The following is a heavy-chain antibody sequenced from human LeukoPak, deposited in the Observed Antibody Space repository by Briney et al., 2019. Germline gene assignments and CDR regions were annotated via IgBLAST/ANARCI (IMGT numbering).Heavy chain of an antibody. V-gene: IGHV3-23*01. CDR3: AQDRGGPLGFDP. CDR1: GFTFSNFA. J-gene: IGHJ5*02. D-gene: IGHD2-15*01. Sequence: PGGSLRLSCAASGFTFSNFAMGWVRQAPGKGPQWVSAISDSGGITHYADSVKGRFTISRDNSKNTLYLQMNSLRTEDTAIYYCAQDRGGPLGFDPRGQGTLVTVSS. CDR2: ISDSGGIT.